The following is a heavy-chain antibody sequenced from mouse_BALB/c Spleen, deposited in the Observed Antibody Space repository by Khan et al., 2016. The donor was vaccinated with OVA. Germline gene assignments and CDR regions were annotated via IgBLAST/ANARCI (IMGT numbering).Heavy chain of an antibody. J-gene: IGHJ3*01. CDR1: GYTFTSYT. Sequence: QVRLQQSGAELARPGASVKMSCKASGYTFTSYTIHWIKKRPGQGLDWIGYINPSNGYTNYNQKFKDKATLTTDKSSTTAYLQLSSLTSADSAVYNCVRDGAYHRNDGWFAYWGQGTRVTVSA. CDR3: VRDGAYHRNDGWFAY. D-gene: IGHD2-14*01. V-gene: IGHV1-4*01. CDR2: INPSNGYT.